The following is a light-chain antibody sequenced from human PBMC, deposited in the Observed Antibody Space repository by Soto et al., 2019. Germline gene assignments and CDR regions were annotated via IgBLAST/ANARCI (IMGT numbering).Light chain of an antibody. CDR3: QSYDSSVSKVV. CDR2: GNS. V-gene: IGLV1-40*01. Sequence: QSVLTHPPSVSGAPGQRVTISCTGSSSNIGAGYEVHWYQQLPGTAPKLLVSGNSNRPSGVPDRFSGSKSGTSASLAITGLQAEDEADYDGQSYDSSVSKVVFGGGTKLTVL. J-gene: IGLJ2*01. CDR1: SSNIGAGYE.